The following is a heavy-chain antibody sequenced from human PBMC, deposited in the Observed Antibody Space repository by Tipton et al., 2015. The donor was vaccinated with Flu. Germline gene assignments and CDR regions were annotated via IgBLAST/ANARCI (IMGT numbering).Heavy chain of an antibody. CDR2: IYTSGST. J-gene: IGHJ4*02. CDR3: ARASGSGTYVIFDY. V-gene: IGHV4-4*07. D-gene: IGHD3-10*01. Sequence: LRLSCIVSGCSMSSFYWSWIRQPAGKGLEWIGRIYTSGSTIYHPSLKSRVTMSVDTSKNEFSLKLNSVTAADTAVYYCARASGSGTYVIFDYWGQGTLVTVSS. CDR1: GCSMSSFY.